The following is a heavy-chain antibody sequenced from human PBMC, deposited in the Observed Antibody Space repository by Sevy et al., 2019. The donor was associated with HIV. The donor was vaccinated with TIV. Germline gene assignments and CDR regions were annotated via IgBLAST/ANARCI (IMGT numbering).Heavy chain of an antibody. Sequence: GGSLRLSCTASGFTFGDYAMSWDRQAPGKGLEWVAFLKSKAYGGTLDNAASVKGRFTMSRDDSKSIAYLQMNELKTEDTGVYYCTRWKEAQSIFDYWGQGALVTVSS. CDR1: GFTFGDYA. D-gene: IGHD1-1*01. V-gene: IGHV3-49*04. CDR2: LKSKAYGGTL. CDR3: TRWKEAQSIFDY. J-gene: IGHJ4*02.